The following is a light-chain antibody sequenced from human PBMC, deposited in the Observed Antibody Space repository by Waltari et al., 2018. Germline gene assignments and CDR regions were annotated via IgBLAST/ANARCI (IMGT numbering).Light chain of an antibody. V-gene: IGKV3-15*01. Sequence: IVMTQSPATLSVSPGERATLSCRASQSVDSNLAWYQQKPGQAPRLLIFGESTRATGIPARFSGSGSGTEFTMTISSLQSEDFAVYYCQQYNNWLTWSFGQGTKVEIK. CDR1: QSVDSN. J-gene: IGKJ1*01. CDR2: GES. CDR3: QQYNNWLTWS.